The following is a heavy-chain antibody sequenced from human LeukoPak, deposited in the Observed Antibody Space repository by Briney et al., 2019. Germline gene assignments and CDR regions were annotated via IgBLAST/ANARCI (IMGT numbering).Heavy chain of an antibody. CDR2: ISAYNGNT. Sequence: ASVKVSCKASGYTFTSYGISWVRQVPGQGLEGMGWISAYNGNTNYAQKLQGRATMTTDTSTSTAYVELRSLRSDDTAVYYCARGDKWELLHYFDYWGQGTLVTVSS. CDR1: GYTFTSYG. V-gene: IGHV1-18*01. CDR3: ARGDKWELLHYFDY. D-gene: IGHD1-26*01. J-gene: IGHJ4*02.